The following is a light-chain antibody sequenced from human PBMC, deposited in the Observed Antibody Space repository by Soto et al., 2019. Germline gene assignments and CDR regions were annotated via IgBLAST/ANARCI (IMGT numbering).Light chain of an antibody. CDR1: SSNIGSNT. CDR2: SNN. V-gene: IGLV1-44*01. J-gene: IGLJ1*01. Sequence: QLVLTQPPSASGTPGQRVTISCSGSSSNIGSNTVNWYQQLPGTAPKLLIYSNNQRPSGVPARFSGAKSGTSASLALSGLQSEGEADYYCAAWDDSLTGLYVFGPGTKVTVL. CDR3: AAWDDSLTGLYV.